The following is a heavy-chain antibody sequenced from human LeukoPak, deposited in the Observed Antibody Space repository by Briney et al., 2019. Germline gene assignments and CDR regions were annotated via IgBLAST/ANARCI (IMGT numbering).Heavy chain of an antibody. CDR1: GGSFSGYY. CDR3: ARGPASHSSGWSGDY. D-gene: IGHD6-19*01. Sequence: SETLSLTCAVYGGSFSGYYWSWIRQPPGKGLEWIGEINHSGSTNYNPSLKSRVTISVDTSKNQFSLKLSPVTAANTAVYYCARGPASHSSGWSGDYWGQGTLVTVSS. CDR2: INHSGST. V-gene: IGHV4-34*01. J-gene: IGHJ4*02.